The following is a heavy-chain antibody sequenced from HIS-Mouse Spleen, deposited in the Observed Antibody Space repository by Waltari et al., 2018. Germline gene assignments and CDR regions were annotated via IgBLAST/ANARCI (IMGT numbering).Heavy chain of an antibody. Sequence: QVQLQQWGAGLLKPSETLSLTCAVYGGSFSGYYWSWIRQPPVKVLEWIGEINHSGSTNYHPSLTSRVTISVDTSKNQFSLKLSSVTAADTALYYGAIMGPASGSYGDYWGQGTLVTVSS. CDR1: GGSFSGYY. D-gene: IGHD1-26*01. CDR3: AIMGPASGSYGDY. J-gene: IGHJ4*02. V-gene: IGHV4-34*01. CDR2: INHSGST.